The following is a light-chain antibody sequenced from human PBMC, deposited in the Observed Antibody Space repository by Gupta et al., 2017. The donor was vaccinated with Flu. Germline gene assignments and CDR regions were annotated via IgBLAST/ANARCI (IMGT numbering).Light chain of an antibody. CDR2: GAS. J-gene: IGKJ3*01. V-gene: IGKV1-33*01. CDR1: QDISHY. CDR3: QQDDNFPFS. Sequence: DIQMTQSPSSLSASVGDRVTITCQASQDISHYLNWFQQKPGKAPKLLIYGASNLETGVPSRFSGSGSGTYFTFTINSLQPEDIATYYCQQDDNFPFSFGHGTKVQMK.